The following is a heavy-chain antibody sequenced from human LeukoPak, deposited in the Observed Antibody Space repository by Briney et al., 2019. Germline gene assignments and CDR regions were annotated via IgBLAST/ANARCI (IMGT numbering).Heavy chain of an antibody. J-gene: IGHJ6*03. CDR2: ITSSSSYI. D-gene: IGHD3-10*01. Sequence: GGSLRLSCAASGFTFSTYNMNWVRQAPGKGLEWLSSITSSSSYIYYADSVKGRFTISRDNAKKSLFLQMNSLRAEDTAVYYCATGFFYYYYMDVWGKGTTVTISS. V-gene: IGHV3-21*01. CDR3: ATGFFYYYYMDV. CDR1: GFTFSTYN.